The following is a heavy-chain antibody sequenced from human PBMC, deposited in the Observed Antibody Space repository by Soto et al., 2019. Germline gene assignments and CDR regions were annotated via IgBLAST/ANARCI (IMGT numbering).Heavy chain of an antibody. J-gene: IGHJ4*02. CDR2: ISGYNDNT. V-gene: IGHV1-18*01. CDR3: ARDAKREQQLVSFAY. D-gene: IGHD6-13*01. Sequence: GASVKVSCTASGYTFTSYGISWVRQAPGQGLEWMGWISGYNDNTNYAQKLQGRVTMTTDTSTSTAYMELRSLRSDDTAVYYCARDAKREQQLVSFAYWGQGTLVTVSS. CDR1: GYTFTSYG.